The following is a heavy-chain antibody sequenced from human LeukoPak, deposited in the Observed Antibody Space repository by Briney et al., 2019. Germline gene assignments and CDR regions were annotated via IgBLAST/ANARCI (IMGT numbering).Heavy chain of an antibody. CDR3: ARSYYDSSGYYTRGYYYGMDV. V-gene: IGHV1-2*04. CDR1: GYTFTGYY. J-gene: IGHJ6*02. CDR2: INPNSGGT. D-gene: IGHD3-22*01. Sequence: ASVKVSCKASGYTFTGYYMHWVRQAPGQWLEWMGWINPNSGGTNYAQKFQGWVTMTRDTSISTAYMELSRLRSDDTAVYYCARSYYDSSGYYTRGYYYGMDVWGQGTTVTVSS.